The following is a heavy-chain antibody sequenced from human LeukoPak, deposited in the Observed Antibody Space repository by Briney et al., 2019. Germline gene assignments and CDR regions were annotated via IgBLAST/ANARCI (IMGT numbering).Heavy chain of an antibody. CDR2: ISSSGSTI. V-gene: IGHV3-11*04. Sequence: AGSLRLSCVASGFTFSDNSMTWIRQAPGKGLEWVSYISSSGSTIYYADSVKGRFTISRDNAKNSLYLQMNSLRAEDTAVYYCATGITMIVVASPPFDYWGQGTLVTVSS. D-gene: IGHD3-22*01. J-gene: IGHJ4*02. CDR1: GFTFSDNS. CDR3: ATGITMIVVASPPFDY.